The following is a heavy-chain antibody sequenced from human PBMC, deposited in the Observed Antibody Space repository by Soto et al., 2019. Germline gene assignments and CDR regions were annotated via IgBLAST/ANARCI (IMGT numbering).Heavy chain of an antibody. CDR3: ARAHYDFWSGHNYYYMDV. CDR1: GFTFSSYW. J-gene: IGHJ6*03. V-gene: IGHV3-74*01. D-gene: IGHD3-3*01. Sequence: GGSLRLSCAASGFTFSSYWMHWVRQAPGKGLVWVSRINSDGSSTSYADSVKGRFTISRDNAKNTLYLQMNSLRAEDTAVYYCARAHYDFWSGHNYYYMDVWGKGTTVTVSS. CDR2: INSDGSST.